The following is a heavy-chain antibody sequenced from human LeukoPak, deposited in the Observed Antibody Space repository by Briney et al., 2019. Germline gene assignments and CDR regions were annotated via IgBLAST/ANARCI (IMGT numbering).Heavy chain of an antibody. CDR2: ISYDGSNK. CDR3: AKDLNWNDLPGPGYYFDY. J-gene: IGHJ4*02. D-gene: IGHD1-1*01. CDR1: GFTFSSYG. Sequence: PGGSLRLSCAASGFTFSSYGMHWVRQAPGKGLEWVAVISYDGSNKYYADSVKGRFTISRDNSKNTLYLQMNSLRAEDTAVYYCAKDLNWNDLPGPGYYFDYWGQGTLVTVSS. V-gene: IGHV3-30*18.